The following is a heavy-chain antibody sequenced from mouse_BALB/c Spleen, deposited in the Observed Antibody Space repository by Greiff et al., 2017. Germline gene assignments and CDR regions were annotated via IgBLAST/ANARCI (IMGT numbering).Heavy chain of an antibody. V-gene: IGHV14-3*02. CDR3: ARSGYGNYVLDY. Sequence: DVQLQESGAELVKPGASVKLSCTASGFNIKDTYMHWVKQRPEQGLEWIGRIDPANGNTKYDPKFQGKATITADTSSNTAYLQLSSLTSEDTAVYYCARSGYGNYVLDYWGQGTTLTVSS. CDR1: GFNIKDTY. D-gene: IGHD2-1*01. CDR2: IDPANGNT. J-gene: IGHJ2*01.